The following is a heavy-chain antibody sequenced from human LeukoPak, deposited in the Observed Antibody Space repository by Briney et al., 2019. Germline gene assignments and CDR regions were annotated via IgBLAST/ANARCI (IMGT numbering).Heavy chain of an antibody. J-gene: IGHJ4*02. Sequence: SETLSLTCAVYGGSFSGYYWSWIRQPPGKGLEWIGEINHSGSTNYNPSLKSRVTISVDTSKNQFSLKLSSVTAADTAVYYCARGKNDILTGYPEGFDYWGQGTLVTVSS. D-gene: IGHD3-9*01. CDR1: GGSFSGYY. V-gene: IGHV4-34*01. CDR2: INHSGST. CDR3: ARGKNDILTGYPEGFDY.